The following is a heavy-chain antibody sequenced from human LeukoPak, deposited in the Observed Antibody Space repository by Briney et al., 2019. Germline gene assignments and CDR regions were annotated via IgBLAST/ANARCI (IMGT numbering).Heavy chain of an antibody. Sequence: GGSLRLSCAASGFTFSSSAMSWVRQAPGKGLEWVSAISNNGGYTYYADSVQGRFTISRDNSKSTLCLQMNGLRAEDTAVYYCAKQLGYCSDGSCYFPYWGQGTLVTVSS. D-gene: IGHD2-15*01. J-gene: IGHJ4*02. V-gene: IGHV3-23*01. CDR1: GFTFSSSA. CDR2: ISNNGGYT. CDR3: AKQLGYCSDGSCYFPY.